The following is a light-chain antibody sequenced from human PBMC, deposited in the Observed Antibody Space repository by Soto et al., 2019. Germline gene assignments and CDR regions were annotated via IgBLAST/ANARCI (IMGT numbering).Light chain of an antibody. Sequence: IQLTQSPSSLSASVGDRVTITCRASQGISIALAWYQQKAGKAPKLLIYDASALQRGVPSRFSGSGSETEFTLTISGLQPGDSATYYCQQYNSYFPTFGQGTKVDIK. CDR1: QGISIA. V-gene: IGKV1-13*02. CDR2: DAS. J-gene: IGKJ1*01. CDR3: QQYNSYFPT.